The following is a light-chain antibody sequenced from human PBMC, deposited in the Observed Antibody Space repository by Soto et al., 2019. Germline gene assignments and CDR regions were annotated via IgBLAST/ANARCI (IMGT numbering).Light chain of an antibody. J-gene: IGKJ5*01. CDR2: DVS. CDR3: QQRNVWPPIT. Sequence: EVVLTQSPVTLSLAPWEIATLSFMASQSVSGYLAWYQQKPGQAPRLLIYDVSNRATGIPARFSGSGSGTDFTLTISSLEPEDFAVYYCQQRNVWPPITFGQGTRLEIK. CDR1: QSVSGY. V-gene: IGKV3-11*01.